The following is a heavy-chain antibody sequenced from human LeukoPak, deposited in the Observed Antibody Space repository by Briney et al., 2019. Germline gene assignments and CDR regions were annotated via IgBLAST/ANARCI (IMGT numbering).Heavy chain of an antibody. CDR2: INSDGSST. Sequence: GGSLRLSCAASGFTFSSYWMHWVRQAPGKGLVWVSRINSDGSSTTYADSVKGRFTISRDNAKNTLYLQMNSLRVEDTAVYYCARAGSGNKNWFDPWGQGTLVTVSS. CDR1: GFTFSSYW. CDR3: ARAGSGNKNWFDP. V-gene: IGHV3-74*01. D-gene: IGHD3-10*01. J-gene: IGHJ5*02.